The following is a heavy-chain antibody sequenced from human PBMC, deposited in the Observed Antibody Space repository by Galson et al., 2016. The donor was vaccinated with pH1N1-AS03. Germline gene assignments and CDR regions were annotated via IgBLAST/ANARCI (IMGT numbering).Heavy chain of an antibody. CDR1: GYKFTNYG. D-gene: IGHD2-21*02. J-gene: IGHJ6*02. CDR2: ISGYNGNT. CDR3: ARDDCALYYYYGLDV. V-gene: IGHV1-18*04. Sequence: SVKVSCKASGYKFTNYGFNWVRQAPGQGLEWMGWISGYNGNTNYAQSLQGRVTMTTDTSTSTAYMELRSLRSDDTAVDYCARDDCALYYYYGLDVWGQGTTVTVSS.